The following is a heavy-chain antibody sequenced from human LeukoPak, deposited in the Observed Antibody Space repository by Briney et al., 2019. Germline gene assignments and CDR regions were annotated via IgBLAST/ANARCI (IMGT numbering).Heavy chain of an antibody. Sequence: EASVTVSCKASGYTFTGYYMHWVRQAPGQGLEWMGRINPNSGATDYAQRFQGRVTMIWDTSISTAYMELSRLKFDDTAVYYCARGGMDVWGQGTTVTISS. CDR2: INPNSGAT. J-gene: IGHJ6*02. V-gene: IGHV1-2*06. CDR3: ARGGMDV. CDR1: GYTFTGYY.